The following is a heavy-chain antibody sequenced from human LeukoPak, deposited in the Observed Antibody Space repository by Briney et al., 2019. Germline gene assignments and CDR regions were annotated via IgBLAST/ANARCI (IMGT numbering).Heavy chain of an antibody. CDR2: ISSSSYI. CDR1: GFTFSSYS. V-gene: IGHV3-21*01. CDR3: ARKGYGEIYYFDY. J-gene: IGHJ4*02. Sequence: PGGSLRLSCAASGFTFSSYSMNWVRQAPGKGLEWVSSISSSSYIYYADSVKGRFTISRDNAKNSLYLQMNSLRAEDTAVYYCARKGYGEIYYFDYWGQGTLVTVSS. D-gene: IGHD4-17*01.